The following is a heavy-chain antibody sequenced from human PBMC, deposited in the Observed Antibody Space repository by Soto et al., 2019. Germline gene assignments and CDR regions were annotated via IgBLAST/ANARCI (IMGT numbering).Heavy chain of an antibody. CDR2: INPSSGET. J-gene: IGHJ5*02. D-gene: IGHD6-13*01. CDR1: GYTFSTYG. Sequence: QIQLVQSGPEVKKPGASVKVSCKASGYTFSTYGITWVRQAPGQGLEWMGWINPSSGETNYAQNFQGRVTVTPDPSVTTAYLELRNLRSDDTAAYYCARDWYPRFDPWGQGTLVTVSS. V-gene: IGHV1-18*01. CDR3: ARDWYPRFDP.